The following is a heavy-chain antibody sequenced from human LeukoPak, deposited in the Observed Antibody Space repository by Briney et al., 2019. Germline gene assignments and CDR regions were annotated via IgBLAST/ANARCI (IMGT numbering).Heavy chain of an antibody. V-gene: IGHV3-23*01. CDR1: GFTFSSYA. Sequence: GGSLRLSCAASGFTFSSYAMSWVRQAPGKGLEWVSAISGSGVSTYHADSVKGRFTISRDNSKNTLYLQMNSLRAEDTAVYYCVYKHLWFGELVYWGQGTLVTVSS. D-gene: IGHD3-10*01. J-gene: IGHJ4*02. CDR2: ISGSGVST. CDR3: VYKHLWFGELVY.